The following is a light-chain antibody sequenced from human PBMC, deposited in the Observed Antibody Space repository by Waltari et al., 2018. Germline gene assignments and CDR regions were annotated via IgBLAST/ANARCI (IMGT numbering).Light chain of an antibody. J-gene: IGKJ1*01. CDR2: AAS. V-gene: IGKV1-12*01. CDR1: QGISNW. CDR3: QQAHSFPRT. Sequence: DIRMTQSPSSVSESVGDRVTITCRASQGISNWLAWYQQKPGKAPKLLIYAASSLHSGVPARFGGSGSGTDFTLTISSLQPEDFATYYCQQAHSFPRTFGQGTKVEVK.